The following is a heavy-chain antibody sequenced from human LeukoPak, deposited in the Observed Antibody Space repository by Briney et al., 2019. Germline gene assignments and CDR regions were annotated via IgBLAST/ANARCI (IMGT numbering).Heavy chain of an antibody. CDR3: ASLLLWFGDDAFDI. V-gene: IGHV4-59*01. Sequence: PSETLSLTCTVSGGSISSYYWSWIRQRPGKGLEGIGYIYYSGNTNYNPSLKSRVTISVDTSKNQFSLKLSSVTAADTAVYYCASLLLWFGDDAFDIWGQGTMVTVSS. CDR1: GGSISSYY. CDR2: IYYSGNT. J-gene: IGHJ3*02. D-gene: IGHD3-10*01.